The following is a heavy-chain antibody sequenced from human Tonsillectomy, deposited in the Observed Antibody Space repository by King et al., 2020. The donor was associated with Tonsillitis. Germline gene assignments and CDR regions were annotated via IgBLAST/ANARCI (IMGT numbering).Heavy chain of an antibody. V-gene: IGHV3-48*03. CDR2: ISSSGSTI. D-gene: IGHD3-22*01. CDR3: AREGIDYYDSSGYYRVDAFDI. Sequence: VQLVESGGGLVQPGGSLRLSCAASGVTFSSYEMNWVRQAPGKGLEWVSYISSSGSTIYYADSVKGRFTISRDNAKESLYLQMNSLRAEDTAVYYCAREGIDYYDSSGYYRVDAFDIWGQGTMVTVSS. J-gene: IGHJ3*02. CDR1: GVTFSSYE.